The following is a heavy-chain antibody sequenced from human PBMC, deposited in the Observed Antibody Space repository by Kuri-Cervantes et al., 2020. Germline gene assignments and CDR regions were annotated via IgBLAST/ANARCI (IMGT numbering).Heavy chain of an antibody. V-gene: IGHV3-48*01. Sequence: LSLTCAASGFTFIIYSINWVRQAPGKGLEWVSYISSSSSTMYYADSVKGRFTISRDNAKDSLYLQMNSLRAEDTAVYYCARDLYGGYAFDIWGQGTMVTVSS. D-gene: IGHD4-23*01. CDR3: ARDLYGGYAFDI. J-gene: IGHJ3*02. CDR1: GFTFIIYS. CDR2: ISSSSSTM.